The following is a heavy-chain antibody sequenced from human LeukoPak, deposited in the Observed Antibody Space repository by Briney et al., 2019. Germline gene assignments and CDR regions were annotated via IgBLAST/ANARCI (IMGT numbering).Heavy chain of an antibody. Sequence: TGGSLRLSCAASGFTLSSYAMSSVRQAPGKGLEWVSAISGSGGSTYYADSVKGRFTISRDNSKNTLYLQMNSLRAEDTAVYYGGNKPVRAHIVDCWGQGTLVTVSS. CDR2: ISGSGGST. J-gene: IGHJ4*02. V-gene: IGHV3-23*01. CDR1: GFTLSSYA. CDR3: GNKPVRAHIVDC. D-gene: IGHD1-14*01.